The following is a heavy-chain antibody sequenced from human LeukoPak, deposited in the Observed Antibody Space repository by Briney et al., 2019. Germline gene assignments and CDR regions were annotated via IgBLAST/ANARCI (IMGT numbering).Heavy chain of an antibody. CDR3: ARAGNGYCSSTSCYYY. J-gene: IGHJ4*02. Sequence: GGPLRLSCAASGFTFSSYAMSWVRQAPGKGLEWVSAISGSGSTIYYADSVKGRFTISRDNAKNSLYLQMNSLRAEDTAVYYCARAGNGYCSSTSCYYYWGQGTLVTVSS. V-gene: IGHV3-23*01. D-gene: IGHD2-2*01. CDR1: GFTFSSYA. CDR2: ISGSGSTI.